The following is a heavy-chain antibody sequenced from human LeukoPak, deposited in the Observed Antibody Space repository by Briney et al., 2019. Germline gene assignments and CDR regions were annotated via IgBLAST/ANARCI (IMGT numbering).Heavy chain of an antibody. CDR3: AKAPAVGGYCSGGSCQLDY. CDR2: IRYDGSNK. CDR1: GFTFSSYG. D-gene: IGHD2-15*01. V-gene: IGHV3-30*02. J-gene: IGHJ4*02. Sequence: GGSLRLSCAASGFTFSSYGMHWVRQAPGKGLEWVAFIRYDGSNKYYADSVKGRFTISRDNSKNTLYLQMNSLRAEDTAVYYCAKAPAVGGYCSGGSCQLDYWGQGTLVTVSS.